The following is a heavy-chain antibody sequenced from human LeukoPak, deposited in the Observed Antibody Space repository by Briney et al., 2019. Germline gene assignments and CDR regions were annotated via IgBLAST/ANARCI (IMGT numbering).Heavy chain of an antibody. J-gene: IGHJ5*02. CDR3: AKGWIAAAGMKGGWFDP. CDR2: ISYDGSNK. D-gene: IGHD6-13*01. CDR1: GFTFSSYA. V-gene: IGHV3-30*01. Sequence: PGGSLRLSCAASGFTFSSYAMHWVRQAPGKGLEWVAVISYDGSNKYYADSVKGRFTISRDNAKNSLYLQMNSLRAEDTALYYCAKGWIAAAGMKGGWFDPWGQGTLVTVSS.